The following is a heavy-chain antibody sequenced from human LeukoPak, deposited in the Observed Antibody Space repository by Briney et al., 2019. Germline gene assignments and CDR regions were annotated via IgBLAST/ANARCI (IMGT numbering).Heavy chain of an antibody. D-gene: IGHD5-18*01. V-gene: IGHV4-38-2*02. CDR2: IYHSGST. J-gene: IGHJ3*02. Sequence: SETLSLTCTVSGGSISSYYWGWIRQPPGKGLEWIGIIYHSGSTYFNPSLKSRVTISVDTSKNQFSLKLTSVTAADTAVYYCARDVPTVQLWRTDAFDIWGQGTMVTVSS. CDR1: GGSISSYY. CDR3: ARDVPTVQLWRTDAFDI.